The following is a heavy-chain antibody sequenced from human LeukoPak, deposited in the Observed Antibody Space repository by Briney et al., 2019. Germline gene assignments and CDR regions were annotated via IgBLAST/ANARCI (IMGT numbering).Heavy chain of an antibody. V-gene: IGHV4-59*01. CDR2: IYYSGST. J-gene: IGHJ4*02. D-gene: IGHD3-22*01. Sequence: SETLSLTCTVSGGSISSYYWSWIRQPPGKGLEWIGYIYYSGSTNYNPSLKSRVTISVDTSKNQFSLKLSSVTAADTAVYYCARCFYDSSGYYRLLDYWGQGTLVTVSS. CDR3: ARCFYDSSGYYRLLDY. CDR1: GGSISSYY.